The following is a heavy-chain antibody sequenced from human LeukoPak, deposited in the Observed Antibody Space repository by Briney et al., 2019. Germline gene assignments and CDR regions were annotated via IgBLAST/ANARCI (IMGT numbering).Heavy chain of an antibody. CDR3: ASPGRGYSYGTLAY. Sequence: GGSLRLSCTASGFTFSSFEMNWVRQAPGKGLEWLSYITSSGSGTHYAESVEGRFTISRDNAKNSLYLQMNSLRAEDTAVYYCASPGRGYSYGTLAYWGQGTLVTVSS. D-gene: IGHD5-18*01. J-gene: IGHJ4*02. V-gene: IGHV3-48*03. CDR2: ITSSGSGT. CDR1: GFTFSSFE.